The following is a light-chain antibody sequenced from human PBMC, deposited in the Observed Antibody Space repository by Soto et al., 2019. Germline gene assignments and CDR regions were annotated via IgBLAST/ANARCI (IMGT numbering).Light chain of an antibody. CDR3: QQYGSSSFT. CDR2: ATS. CDR1: QSVNSSY. J-gene: IGKJ2*01. V-gene: IGKV3-20*01. Sequence: EIVLTQSPGTLSLSSGERATLSCRASQSVNSSYLAWYQQKPGQAPRLLVYATSSRATGIPDRFSGSGSGTDFTLTISRLEPEDFAVYYCQQYGSSSFTFGQGTKLEIK.